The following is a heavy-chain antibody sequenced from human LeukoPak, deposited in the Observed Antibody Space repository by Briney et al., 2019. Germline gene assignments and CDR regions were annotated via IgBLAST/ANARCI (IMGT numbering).Heavy chain of an antibody. CDR3: ARDLAGTTGSFDY. J-gene: IGHJ4*02. CDR2: VYYTGST. CDR1: GGSISSYY. V-gene: IGHV4-59*12. D-gene: IGHD1-7*01. Sequence: PSETLSLTCTVSGGSISSYYWSWIRQPPGKGLEWIGYVYYTGSTKYNPSLKSRVTISVDTSKNQFSLKLSSVTAADTAVYYCARDLAGTTGSFDYWGQGTLVTVSS.